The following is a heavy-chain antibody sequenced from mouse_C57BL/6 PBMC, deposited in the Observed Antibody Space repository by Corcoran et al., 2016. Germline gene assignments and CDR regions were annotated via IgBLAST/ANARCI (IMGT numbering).Heavy chain of an antibody. J-gene: IGHJ4*01. V-gene: IGHV1-26*01. D-gene: IGHD4-1*02. CDR3: ARNQLGGGYYYAMDY. CDR1: GYTFTDYY. CDR2: INPNNGGT. Sequence: EVQLQQSGPELVKPGASVKISCKASGYTFTDYYMNWVKQSHGKSLEWIGDINPNNGGTSYNQKFKGKATLTVDKSSSTAYMELRSLTSEDSAVYYCARNQLGGGYYYAMDYWGQGTSVTVSS.